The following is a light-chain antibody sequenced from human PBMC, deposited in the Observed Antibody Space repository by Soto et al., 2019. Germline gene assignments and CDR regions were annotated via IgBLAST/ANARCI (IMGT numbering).Light chain of an antibody. CDR3: ISTSGSLYL. Sequence: QSVLAQPASVSGSPGQSITISCSGTSSDIGAYDHVAWFQQFPGKTPKLVIYSVSNRPSGVSYRFSGSKSGNTASLTISGLQADDEADYYCISTSGSLYLLGTGTKVTVL. J-gene: IGLJ1*01. CDR1: SSDIGAYDH. CDR2: SVS. V-gene: IGLV2-14*01.